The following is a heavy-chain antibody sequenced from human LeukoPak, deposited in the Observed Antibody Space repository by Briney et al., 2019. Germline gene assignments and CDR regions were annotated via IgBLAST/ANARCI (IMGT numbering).Heavy chain of an antibody. D-gene: IGHD6-13*01. CDR2: IYYSGST. Sequence: PSETLPLTCTVSGGSISSHYWSWIRQPPGKGLEWIGYIYYSGSTNYNPSLKSRVTISVDTSKNQFSLKLSSVTAADTAVYYCASGDGSSWIVFDYWGQGTLVTVSS. CDR1: GGSISSHY. V-gene: IGHV4-59*11. J-gene: IGHJ4*02. CDR3: ASGDGSSWIVFDY.